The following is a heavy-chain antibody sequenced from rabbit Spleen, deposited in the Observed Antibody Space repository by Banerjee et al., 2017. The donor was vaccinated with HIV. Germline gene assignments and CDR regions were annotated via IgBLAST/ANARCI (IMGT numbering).Heavy chain of an antibody. V-gene: IGHV1S21*01. D-gene: IGHD5-1*01. CDR1: GFSFGDRDV. CDR2: IYK. Sequence: QQVVESGGGLVKPGASLTLSCKASGFSFGDRDVMCWVRQAPGKGLEWIGCIYKDYASWATGRFTMSKTSSTTVTLQMTSLTAADTATYFCARDIIGTNYGRNLWGQGTLVTVS. J-gene: IGHJ4*01. CDR3: ARDIIGTNYGRNL.